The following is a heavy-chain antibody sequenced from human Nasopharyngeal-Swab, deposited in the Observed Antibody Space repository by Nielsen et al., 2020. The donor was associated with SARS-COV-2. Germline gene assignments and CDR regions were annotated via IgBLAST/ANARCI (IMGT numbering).Heavy chain of an antibody. CDR2: TNTNTGSP. J-gene: IGHJ4*02. D-gene: IGHD4-17*01. V-gene: IGHV7-4-1*01. CDR3: ARPSPYGDYSFDY. Sequence: ASVKVSCKASGYTFTTHAMNWVRQAPGQGLEWMGWTNTNTGSPRYAQGFTGRFVFSLDTSVSTAYLQIRSLKPEDTAVYFCARPSPYGDYSFDYWGQGTLVTVSS. CDR1: GYTFTTHA.